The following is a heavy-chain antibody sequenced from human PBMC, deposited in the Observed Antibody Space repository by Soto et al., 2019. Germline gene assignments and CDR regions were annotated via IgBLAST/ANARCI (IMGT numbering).Heavy chain of an antibody. Sequence: QVQLQESGPGLVKPSETLSLTCTVSGGSISSGGYYWSWIRQHPGKGLEWIGYIFYSGSTYNNPSLKSRLTISVDTSKNQFTLKLSSVTAADTAVYYCARCGGSYGYNFDYWGQGTLVTVSS. CDR2: IFYSGST. CDR1: GGSISSGGYY. J-gene: IGHJ4*02. D-gene: IGHD5-18*01. V-gene: IGHV4-31*03. CDR3: ARCGGSYGYNFDY.